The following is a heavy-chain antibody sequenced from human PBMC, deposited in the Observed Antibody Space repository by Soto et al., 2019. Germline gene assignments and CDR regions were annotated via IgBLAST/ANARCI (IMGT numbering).Heavy chain of an antibody. CDR3: ATYPPSNFGVVFSWPPDY. D-gene: IGHD3-3*01. CDR1: GGSFSGYY. J-gene: IGHJ4*02. V-gene: IGHV4-34*01. Sequence: SETLSLTCAVSGGSFSGYYWSWIRQPPGKGLEWIGEINHSGSTNYNPSLKSRVTISVDTSKNQVSLKLSSVTAADTAVYYCATYPPSNFGVVFSWPPDYWGQGTLVTVS. CDR2: INHSGST.